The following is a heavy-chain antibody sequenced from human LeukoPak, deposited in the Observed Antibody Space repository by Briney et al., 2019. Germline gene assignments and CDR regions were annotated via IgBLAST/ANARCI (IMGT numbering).Heavy chain of an antibody. CDR2: ISAYNGNT. V-gene: IGHV1-18*04. D-gene: IGHD6-13*01. Sequence: ASVKVSCKASGYTFTSYGISWVRQAPGQGLEWMGWISAYNGNTNYAHKLQGRATMTTDTSTSTAYMELRSLRSDDTAVYYCARSSSWPVLLGMDVWGKGTTVTVSS. CDR1: GYTFTSYG. J-gene: IGHJ6*04. CDR3: ARSSSWPVLLGMDV.